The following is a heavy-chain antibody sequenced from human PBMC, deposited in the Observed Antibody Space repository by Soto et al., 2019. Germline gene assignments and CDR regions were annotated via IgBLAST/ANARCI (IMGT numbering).Heavy chain of an antibody. V-gene: IGHV4-31*03. CDR3: ARSSRPTIFYYMDV. J-gene: IGHJ6*03. Sequence: PSETVSLTCTVSGGSISSGGYYWSWIRQHPGKGLEWIGYIYYSGSTYYNPSLKSRVTISVDTSKNQFSLKLSSVTAADTAVYYCARSSRPTIFYYMDVWGKGTTVTVSS. CDR2: IYYSGST. D-gene: IGHD3-3*01. CDR1: GGSISSGGYY.